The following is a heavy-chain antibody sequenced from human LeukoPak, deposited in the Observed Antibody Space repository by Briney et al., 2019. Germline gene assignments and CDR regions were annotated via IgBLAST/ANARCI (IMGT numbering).Heavy chain of an antibody. CDR2: ISRSSSYI. J-gene: IGHJ4*02. CDR1: GFTFSSYT. CDR3: AKDAWIQLWLRPYYFDY. V-gene: IGHV3-21*04. Sequence: GGSLRLSCAASGFTFSSYTMNWVRQAPGKGLEWVSSISRSSSYIYYADSMKGRFTISRDNAKNTLYLQMNSLRAEDTAVYYCAKDAWIQLWLRPYYFDYWGQGTLVTVSS. D-gene: IGHD5-18*01.